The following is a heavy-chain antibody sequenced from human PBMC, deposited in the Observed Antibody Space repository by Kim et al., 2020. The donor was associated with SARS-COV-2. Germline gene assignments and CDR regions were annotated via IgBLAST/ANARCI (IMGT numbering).Heavy chain of an antibody. CDR3: ARGGQQLVQGGFDP. D-gene: IGHD6-13*01. Sequence: ASVKVSCKASGYTFTGYYMHWVRQAPGQGLEWMGWINPNSGGTNYAQKFQGWVTMTRDTSISTAYMEVSRLRSVDTAVYYCARGGQQLVQGGFDPWGQGTLVTVSS. J-gene: IGHJ5*02. CDR1: GYTFTGYY. CDR2: INPNSGGT. V-gene: IGHV1-2*04.